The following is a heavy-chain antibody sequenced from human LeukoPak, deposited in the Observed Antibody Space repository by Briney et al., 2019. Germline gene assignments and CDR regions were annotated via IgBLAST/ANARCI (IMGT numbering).Heavy chain of an antibody. J-gene: IGHJ4*02. CDR3: ARGSGNYLFDY. D-gene: IGHD1-26*01. CDR2: INPNTGDT. Sequence: GGSVKVSCKASGYTFTAYYIQWVRQAPGQGLEWMGWINPNTGDTDYAQKFQVRVTVTRDTSISTSYMELSSLRSDDTDVYYCARGSGNYLFDYWGQGTLLTVSS. CDR1: GYTFTAYY. V-gene: IGHV1-2*02.